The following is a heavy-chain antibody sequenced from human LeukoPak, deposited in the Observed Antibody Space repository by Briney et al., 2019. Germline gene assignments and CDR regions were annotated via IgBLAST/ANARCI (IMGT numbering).Heavy chain of an antibody. CDR1: GWSFNDYY. Sequence: SETLSLTCAVYGWSFNDYYWTCIRQPPGKGLEWLGEINARGVTNFNPSLKSRVTISVDTSKSQFSLRLTSMIAADTAVYYCARGQVPAARGYNWFDPWGQGTLVTVSS. V-gene: IGHV4-34*01. CDR2: INARGVT. CDR3: ARGQVPAARGYNWFDP. J-gene: IGHJ5*02. D-gene: IGHD2-2*01.